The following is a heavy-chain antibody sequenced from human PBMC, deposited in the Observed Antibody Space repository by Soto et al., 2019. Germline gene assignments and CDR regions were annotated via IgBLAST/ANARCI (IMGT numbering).Heavy chain of an antibody. Sequence: GGSLRLSCAASGFTFSSYGMHWVRQAPGKGLEWVAVISYDGSNKYYADSVKGRFTISRDNSKNTLYLQMNSLRAEDTAVYYCAKDIGDGYNVPYYYYGMDVWGQGTTVTVSS. V-gene: IGHV3-30*18. D-gene: IGHD5-12*01. CDR3: AKDIGDGYNVPYYYYGMDV. CDR2: ISYDGSNK. J-gene: IGHJ6*02. CDR1: GFTFSSYG.